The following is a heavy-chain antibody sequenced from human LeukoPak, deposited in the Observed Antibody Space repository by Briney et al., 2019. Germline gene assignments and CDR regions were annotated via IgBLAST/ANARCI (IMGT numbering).Heavy chain of an antibody. Sequence: ASVKVSCKASGYTFTSYGISWVRHAPGQGLEWMGWIGAYNGNTNYAQKLQGRVTMTTNTSTSTAYMELRSLRSDDTAVYYCAREDSSGWYPHAFDLWGQGTMVTVFS. D-gene: IGHD6-19*01. CDR1: GYTFTSYG. J-gene: IGHJ3*01. V-gene: IGHV1-18*01. CDR2: IGAYNGNT. CDR3: AREDSSGWYPHAFDL.